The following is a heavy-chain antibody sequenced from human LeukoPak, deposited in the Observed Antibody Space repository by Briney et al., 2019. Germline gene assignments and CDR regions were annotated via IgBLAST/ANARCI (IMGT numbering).Heavy chain of an antibody. D-gene: IGHD5-18*01. CDR1: GFTFSSYA. J-gene: IGHJ5*02. CDR2: IRGSGGST. Sequence: GGSLRLSCAASGFTFSSYAMSWVRQAPGKGLEWVSAIRGSGGSTYYADSVKGRFTISRDNSKNTLYLQMNSLRAEDTAVYYCAKNQMGYSYGPNWFDPWGQGTLVTVSS. CDR3: AKNQMGYSYGPNWFDP. V-gene: IGHV3-23*01.